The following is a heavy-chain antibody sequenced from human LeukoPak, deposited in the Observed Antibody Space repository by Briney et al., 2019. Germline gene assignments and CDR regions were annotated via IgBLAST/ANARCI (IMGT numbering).Heavy chain of an antibody. CDR3: ARDRGLYYGSGSYYNAFDY. D-gene: IGHD3-10*01. CDR2: ISSSSSTI. CDR1: GFTFSSYS. J-gene: IGHJ4*02. Sequence: GGSLRLSCAASGFTFSSYSMNWVRQAPGKGLEWVSYISSSSSTIYYADSVKGRFTISRDNARNSLYLQMNSLRAEDTAVYYCARDRGLYYGSGSYYNAFDYWGQGTLVTVSS. V-gene: IGHV3-48*01.